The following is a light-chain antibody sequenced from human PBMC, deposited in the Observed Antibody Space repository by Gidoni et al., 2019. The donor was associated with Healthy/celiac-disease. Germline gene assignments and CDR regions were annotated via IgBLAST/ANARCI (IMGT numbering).Light chain of an antibody. CDR3: QQYGSSGLT. J-gene: IGKJ4*01. Sequence: EIVLTQSPGTLALSPGERATLPCRARQSVSSSYLAWYQQKPGQAPRLLIYGASSRATGIPDRFSGSGSGTDFTLTISRLDPEDFAVYYCQQYGSSGLTFGGGTKVEIK. CDR1: QSVSSSY. CDR2: GAS. V-gene: IGKV3-20*01.